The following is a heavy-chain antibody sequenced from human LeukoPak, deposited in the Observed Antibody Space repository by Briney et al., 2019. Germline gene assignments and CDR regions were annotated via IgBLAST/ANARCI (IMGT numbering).Heavy chain of an antibody. V-gene: IGHV3-74*01. CDR1: GFTFSSYW. J-gene: IGHJ5*02. CDR3: ARDKVTIFGVVILSWFDP. Sequence: PGGSLRLSCAASGFTFSSYWMHWVRQAPGKGLVWVSRINSDGSSTCYADSVKGRFTISRDNAKNTLYLQMNSLRAEDTAVYYCARDKVTIFGVVILSWFDPWGQGTLVTVSS. D-gene: IGHD3-3*01. CDR2: INSDGSST.